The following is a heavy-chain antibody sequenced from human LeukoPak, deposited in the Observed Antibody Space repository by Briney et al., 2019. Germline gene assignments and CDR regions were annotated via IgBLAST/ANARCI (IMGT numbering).Heavy chain of an antibody. CDR3: ARLSTVTTSFDY. Sequence: SETLSLTCAVSGGSISSSNWWSWVRQPPGKGLEWIGEIYHSGSTNYNPSLKSRVTMSVDTSKNQFSLKLSSVTAADTAVYYCARLSTVTTSFDYWGQGTLVTVSS. J-gene: IGHJ4*02. CDR1: GGSISSSNW. CDR2: IYHSGST. V-gene: IGHV4-4*02. D-gene: IGHD4-17*01.